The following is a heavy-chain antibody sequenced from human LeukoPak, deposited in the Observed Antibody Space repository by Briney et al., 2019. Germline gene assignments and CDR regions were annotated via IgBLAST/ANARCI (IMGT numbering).Heavy chain of an antibody. D-gene: IGHD5-18*01. V-gene: IGHV6-1*01. J-gene: IGHJ4*02. CDR3: ARDVDYSYVDY. Sequence: SQTLSLTCAISGDSVSSNSDTWNWFRQSPSRGLEWLGRTYYRSKWYNEYALSVKSRITIKPDTSKNQFSLQLNSVTPEDTAVYYCARDVDYSYVDYWGQGALVTVSS. CDR2: TYYRSKWYN. CDR1: GDSVSSNSDT.